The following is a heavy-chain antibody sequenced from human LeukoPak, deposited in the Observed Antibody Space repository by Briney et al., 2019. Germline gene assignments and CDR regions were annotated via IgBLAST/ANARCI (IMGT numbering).Heavy chain of an antibody. V-gene: IGHV1-2*06. CDR2: INPNSGGT. D-gene: IGHD3-10*01. J-gene: IGHJ4*02. CDR3: AKSSGSLAPVDY. Sequence: ASVKVSCKASGGTFSSYAISWVRQAPGQGLEWMGRINPNSGGTNYAQKFQGRVTMTRDTSISTAYMELSRLRSDDTAVYYCAKSSGSLAPVDYWGQGALVTVSS. CDR1: GGTFSSYA.